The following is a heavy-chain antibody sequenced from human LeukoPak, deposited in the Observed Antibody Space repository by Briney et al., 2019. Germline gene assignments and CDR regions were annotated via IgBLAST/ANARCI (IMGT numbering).Heavy chain of an antibody. CDR3: AKDAFSYNGVFDPSDI. V-gene: IGHV3-23*01. CDR2: TDGIGGDS. D-gene: IGHD3-3*01. J-gene: IGHJ3*02. CDR1: GFTFSDFA. Sequence: GRSLRLSCVASGFTFSDFAMSWVRQTPGKRLEWVASTDGIGGDSYYADAVKGRFTISRDDSRDTLYLQMNSLKAEDTAVYYCAKDAFSYNGVFDPSDIWGQGTMVTVSS.